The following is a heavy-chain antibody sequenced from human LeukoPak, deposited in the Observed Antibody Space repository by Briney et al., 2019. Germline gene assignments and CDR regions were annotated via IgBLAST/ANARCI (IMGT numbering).Heavy chain of an antibody. CDR2: ISGSGGHT. Sequence: PGGSLRLSCAASGFTINSYSMSWVRQAPGKGLEWVSIISGSGGHTYYADSVKGRFTISRDDSKNTLYLEMNNLRAEDTAVFYCAREPPHCGGDCFSLLDNWGQGTLVTVSS. V-gene: IGHV3-23*01. CDR3: AREPPHCGGDCFSLLDN. D-gene: IGHD2-21*02. CDR1: GFTINSYS. J-gene: IGHJ4*02.